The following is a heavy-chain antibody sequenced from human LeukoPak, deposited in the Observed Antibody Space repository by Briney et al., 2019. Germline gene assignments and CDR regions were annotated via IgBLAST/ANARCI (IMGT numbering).Heavy chain of an antibody. V-gene: IGHV4-34*01. CDR1: GGSFSGYY. J-gene: IGHJ4*02. D-gene: IGHD1-26*01. Sequence: SETLSLTCAVYGGSFSGYYWSWIRQPPGKGLEWIGEINHSGSTNYNPSLKSRVTISVDTSKNQFSLKLSSVTAADTAVYYCARALGGSYRRQAFDYWGQGTLVTVSS. CDR3: ARALGGSYRRQAFDY. CDR2: INHSGST.